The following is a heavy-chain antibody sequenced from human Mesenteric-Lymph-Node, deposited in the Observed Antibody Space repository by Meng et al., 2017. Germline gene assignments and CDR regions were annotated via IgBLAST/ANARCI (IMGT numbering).Heavy chain of an antibody. CDR1: CDSMDSYH. V-gene: IGHV4-4*07. Sequence: HLHESVPGLVKPSETLSPTCTVSCDSMDSYHWSWIRQPAGKGLEWIGRIFSTGSTNYNPSLESRVTMSIDTSKNQFSLNLNSVTAADTAVYYCARDKRKLAIIPHFDSWGQGTLVTVSS. D-gene: IGHD3-9*01. J-gene: IGHJ4*02. CDR3: ARDKRKLAIIPHFDS. CDR2: IFSTGST.